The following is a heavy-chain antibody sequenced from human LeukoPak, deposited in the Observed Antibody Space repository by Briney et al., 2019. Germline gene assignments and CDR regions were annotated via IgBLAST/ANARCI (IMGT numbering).Heavy chain of an antibody. J-gene: IGHJ6*02. V-gene: IGHV4-59*08. Sequence: SGTLCLTCTVSGGSISSYYWSWIRQPPGKGLEWIGYIYYSGSTNYNPSLKSRVTISVDTPKNQFSLKLSSVTAADTAVYYCARHSETTRYYYYGMDVWGQGTTVTVSS. CDR2: IYYSGST. CDR3: ARHSETTRYYYYGMDV. CDR1: GGSISSYY. D-gene: IGHD4-17*01.